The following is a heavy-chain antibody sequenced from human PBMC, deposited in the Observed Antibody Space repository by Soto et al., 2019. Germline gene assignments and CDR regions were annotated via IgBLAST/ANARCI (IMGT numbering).Heavy chain of an antibody. CDR2: IIPIFGTA. D-gene: IGHD1-7*01. CDR3: ASQTGITGTTRYYYYYMDV. Sequence: ASVKVSCKASGGTFSSYAISWVRQAPGQGLEWMGGIIPIFGTANYAQKFQGRVTITADESTSTAYMELSSLRSEDTAVYYCASQTGITGTTRYYYYYMDVWGKGTTVTVSS. J-gene: IGHJ6*03. CDR1: GGTFSSYA. V-gene: IGHV1-69*13.